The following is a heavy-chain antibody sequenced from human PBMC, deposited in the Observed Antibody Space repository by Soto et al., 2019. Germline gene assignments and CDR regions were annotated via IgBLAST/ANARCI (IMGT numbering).Heavy chain of an antibody. CDR1: GGSFIGYY. CDR2: INHSGST. D-gene: IGHD5-12*01. J-gene: IGHJ4*02. Sequence: SETLSLTCAVYGGSFIGYYCILIRHPPWKWLEWIGEINHSGSTNYNPSLKSRVTISVDTSKNQFSLKLSSVTAADTAVYYCARGLAGRWLQFRGQGTLVTVSS. CDR3: ARGLAGRWLQF. V-gene: IGHV4-34*01.